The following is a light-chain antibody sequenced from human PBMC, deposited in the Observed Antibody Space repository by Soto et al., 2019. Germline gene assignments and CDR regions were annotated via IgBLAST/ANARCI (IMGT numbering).Light chain of an antibody. CDR3: VQHYSYPLT. V-gene: IGKV1-17*01. CDR1: QDISNY. Sequence: DIQMTQSPSSLSASVGDRGTITLQATQDISNYLNWYQQKPGKAPERLIYEASVLQSGVPSRFSGSGSGTEFTLTVSSLQPEDFATYYCVQHYSYPLTFGGGTKVDIK. CDR2: EAS. J-gene: IGKJ4*01.